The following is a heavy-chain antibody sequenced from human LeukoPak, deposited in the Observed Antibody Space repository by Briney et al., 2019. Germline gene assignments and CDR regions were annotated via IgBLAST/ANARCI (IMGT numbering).Heavy chain of an antibody. J-gene: IGHJ4*02. V-gene: IGHV5-51*01. Sequence: LGESLKISCKGSGYTFTTYWIAWVRQLPGKGLEWMAIIYPGDSDTKYSSSFQGQISVSVDKSTSTAYLQWNSLQASDTAMYYCARRLTTEETFDYWGQGTLVTVSS. CDR2: IYPGDSDT. CDR3: ARRLTTEETFDY. CDR1: GYTFTTYW. D-gene: IGHD1-1*01.